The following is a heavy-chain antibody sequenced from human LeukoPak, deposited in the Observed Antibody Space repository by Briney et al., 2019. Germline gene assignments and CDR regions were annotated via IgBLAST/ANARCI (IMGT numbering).Heavy chain of an antibody. D-gene: IGHD4-17*01. J-gene: IGHJ5*02. V-gene: IGHV1-2*02. CDR3: ARDRGSMATVTTIGRFAP. CDR1: GYTFTGYY. CDR2: INPNSGGT. Sequence: ASVKVSCKASGYTFTGYYMHWVRQAPRQGLEWMGWINPNSGGTNYAQTFQGRLTMTRDTSISTAYMELSRLRSDDTAVYYWARDRGSMATVTTIGRFAPSGEATVVTVSS.